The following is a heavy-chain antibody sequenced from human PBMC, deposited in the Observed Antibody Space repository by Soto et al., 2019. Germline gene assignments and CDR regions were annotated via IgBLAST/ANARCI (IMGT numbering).Heavy chain of an antibody. J-gene: IGHJ4*02. CDR1: KNTLTGFN. Sequence: APVKVSCKVRKNTLTGFNIVWLRQAPGKGLELMGRSAPEEGEPIYPQKFQGRVSMTEDPSTDTAYMELTSLRFEDTAVYFCAADRKIVGTIGAFDFWGQGTQVTVSS. CDR2: SAPEEGEP. V-gene: IGHV1-24*01. CDR3: AADRKIVGTIGAFDF. D-gene: IGHD1-26*01.